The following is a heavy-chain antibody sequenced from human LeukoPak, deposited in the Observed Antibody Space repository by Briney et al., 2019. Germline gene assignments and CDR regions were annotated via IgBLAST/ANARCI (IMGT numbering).Heavy chain of an antibody. V-gene: IGHV4-39*07. CDR1: GGSMSSYY. J-gene: IGHJ4*02. Sequence: SETLSPTCTVSGGSMSSYYWGWIRQPPGKGLEWIGSIYYSGSTYYNPSLKSRVTISVDTSKNQFSLKLSSVTAADTAVYYCARAGEEMATILGYWGQGTLVTVSS. D-gene: IGHD5-24*01. CDR2: IYYSGST. CDR3: ARAGEEMATILGY.